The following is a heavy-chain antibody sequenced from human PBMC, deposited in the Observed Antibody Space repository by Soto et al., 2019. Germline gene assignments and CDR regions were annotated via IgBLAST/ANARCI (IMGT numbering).Heavy chain of an antibody. CDR3: AKERYCSATSCYGGFDI. Sequence: PGGSLSLSCTASGFIFNSYAMSWVRQAQGRVLEWVSTISAGGANTAYADSVKGRFTISRDNSKNTLYLQMNSLKADDTAFYYCAKERYCSATSCYGGFDIWGQGTVVT. CDR1: GFIFNSYA. J-gene: IGHJ3*02. CDR2: ISAGGANT. D-gene: IGHD2-2*01. V-gene: IGHV3-23*01.